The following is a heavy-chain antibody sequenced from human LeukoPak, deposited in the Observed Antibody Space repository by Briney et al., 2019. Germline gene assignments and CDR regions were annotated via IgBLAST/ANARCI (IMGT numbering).Heavy chain of an antibody. CDR1: GFTFSSYA. J-gene: IGHJ6*03. CDR3: ARDSSPHYYYMDV. CDR2: VSSSSSYI. D-gene: IGHD2-2*01. V-gene: IGHV3-21*01. Sequence: GGSLRLSCAASGFTFSSYAMSWVRQAPGKGLEWVSSVSSSSSYIYYADSVKGRFTISRDNAKNSLYLQMNSLRAEDTAVYYCARDSSPHYYYMDVWGKGTTVTVSS.